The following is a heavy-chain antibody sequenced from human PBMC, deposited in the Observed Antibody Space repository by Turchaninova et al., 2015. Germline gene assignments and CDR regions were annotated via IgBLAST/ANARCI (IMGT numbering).Heavy chain of an antibody. V-gene: IGHV2-5*02. Sequence: QITLKESGPTLVKPTQTLPLTCTFSGFSLRTSGEGVGWIRQPPGKALEWLALIYWDDDKRYSPSLKRRLTITKDTSKNQVVLIMTNMDPVDTATYFCAHMGTLIKPGFDYWGQGILVTVSS. D-gene: IGHD1-14*01. CDR3: AHMGTLIKPGFDY. CDR1: GFSLRTSGEG. J-gene: IGHJ4*02. CDR2: IYWDDDK.